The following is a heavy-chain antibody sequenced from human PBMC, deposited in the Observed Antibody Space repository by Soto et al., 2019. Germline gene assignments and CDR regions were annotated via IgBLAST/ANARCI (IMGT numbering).Heavy chain of an antibody. J-gene: IGHJ4*02. V-gene: IGHV5-51*01. CDR2: IYPHDSDT. D-gene: IGHD1-20*01. CDR3: ARRLDNTLDF. CDR1: GYNFATYW. Sequence: PGESLQISCKGSGYNFATYWIGWVRQMPGKGLEWMGIIYPHDSDTRYSPSFQGQVTISADKSISTAYLQWSSLKASDTAIYYCARRLDNTLDFWGQGTLVTVSS.